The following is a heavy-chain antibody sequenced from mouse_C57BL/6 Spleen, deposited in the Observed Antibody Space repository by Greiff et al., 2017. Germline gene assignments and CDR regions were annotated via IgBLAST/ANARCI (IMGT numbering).Heavy chain of an antibody. J-gene: IGHJ4*01. CDR2: IHPNSGST. CDR1: GYTFTSYW. V-gene: IGHV1-64*01. CDR3: AKGGSSYFYYYAMDY. D-gene: IGHD1-1*01. Sequence: VQVVESGAELVKPGASVKLSCKASGYTFTSYWMHWVKQRPGQGLEWIGMIHPNSGSTNYNEKFKSKATLTVDKSSSTAYMQLSSLTSEDSAVYYCAKGGSSYFYYYAMDYWGQGTSVTVSS.